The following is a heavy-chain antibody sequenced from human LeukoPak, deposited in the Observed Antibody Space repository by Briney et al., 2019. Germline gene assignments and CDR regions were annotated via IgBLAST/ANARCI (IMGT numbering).Heavy chain of an antibody. Sequence: GSLRLSCAASGFTFSSYWMSWVRQAPGKGLEWVANIKQDGSEKYYVDSVKGRFTISRDNAKNSLYLQMNSLRAEDTAVYYCARVIRAILDQGPYNWFDTWGQGALVTVSS. V-gene: IGHV3-7*01. J-gene: IGHJ5*02. CDR1: GFTFSSYW. D-gene: IGHD3-16*02. CDR2: IKQDGSEK. CDR3: ARVIRAILDQGPYNWFDT.